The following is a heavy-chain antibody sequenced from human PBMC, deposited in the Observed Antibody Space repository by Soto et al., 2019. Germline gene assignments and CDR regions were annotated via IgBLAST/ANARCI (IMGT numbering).Heavy chain of an antibody. CDR3: AAGDSSDTGDH. V-gene: IGHV1-69*01. CDR2: TIPIIGTT. Sequence: QVQLVQSGAEVKKPGSSVKVSCKASGDTLSTHGISWVRQAPVQGLEWMGGTIPIIGTTDYAEKFQGRVTITADESTTTSYIELSSLRPEDTAVYYCAAGDSSDTGDHWGQGTLVTVAS. D-gene: IGHD5-18*01. CDR1: GDTLSTHG. J-gene: IGHJ4*02.